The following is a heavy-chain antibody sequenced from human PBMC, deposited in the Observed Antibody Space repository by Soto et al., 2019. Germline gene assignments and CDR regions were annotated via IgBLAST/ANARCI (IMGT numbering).Heavy chain of an antibody. J-gene: IGHJ6*02. V-gene: IGHV4-59*08. Sequence: QVQLQRSGPGLVKPSETLSLTCTVSSGPSRSHNWGWIRQPPGGGLEWIGYIYHTGDTSYNPSLRSRVTISADTSTNHISLTLRSVTAADTAVYYCVRQGIGDLHGLVDVWGQGTRVSVSS. CDR2: IYHTGDT. CDR1: SGPSRSHN. CDR3: VRQGIGDLHGLVDV. D-gene: IGHD3-10*01.